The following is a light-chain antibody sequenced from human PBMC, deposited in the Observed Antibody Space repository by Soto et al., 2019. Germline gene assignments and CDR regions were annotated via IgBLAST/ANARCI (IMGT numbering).Light chain of an antibody. J-gene: IGLJ1*01. CDR2: YDN. CDR3: HVWDSSSDHHV. CDR1: NIGRKS. Sequence: SYVLTQPPSESVAPGETASITCGGNNIGRKSVHWYQQKPGQAPVQVIYYDNDRPSGIPERFSGSNSGNTATLTISRVEAGDEADYYCHVWDSSSDHHVFGTGTKVTVL. V-gene: IGLV3-21*04.